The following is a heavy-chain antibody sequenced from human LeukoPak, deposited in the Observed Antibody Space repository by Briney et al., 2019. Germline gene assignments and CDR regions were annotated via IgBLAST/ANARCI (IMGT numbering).Heavy chain of an antibody. CDR2: LSTNNGNT. J-gene: IGHJ4*02. Sequence: ASVKVSCKASVYTFNTYGITWVRLAPGQGLEWMGWLSTNNGNTNYAQKLQGRVTMTTDRFTRTAYMELRSLTSDDTAVYYCARANSSSGLDYWGQGTLVTVSS. CDR1: VYTFNTYG. D-gene: IGHD6-19*01. V-gene: IGHV1-18*01. CDR3: ARANSSSGLDY.